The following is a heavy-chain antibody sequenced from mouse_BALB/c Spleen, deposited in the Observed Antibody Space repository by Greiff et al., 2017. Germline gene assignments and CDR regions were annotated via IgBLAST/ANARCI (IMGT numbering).Heavy chain of an antibody. Sequence: QVQLQQSGPELVKPGASVKISCKASGYAFTNYWLGWVKQRPGHGLEWIGDIYPGSGNTYYNEKFKGKATLTADKSSSTAYMQLSSLTSEDSAVYFCARGLKGGYFDVWGAGTTVTVSS. CDR1: GYAFTNYW. CDR3: ARGLKGGYFDV. CDR2: IYPGSGNT. J-gene: IGHJ1*01. V-gene: IGHV1-63*01.